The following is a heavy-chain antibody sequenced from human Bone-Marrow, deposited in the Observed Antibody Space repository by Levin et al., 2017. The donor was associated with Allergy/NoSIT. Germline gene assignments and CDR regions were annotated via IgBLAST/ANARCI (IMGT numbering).Heavy chain of an antibody. J-gene: IGHJ4*02. D-gene: IGHD6-13*01. CDR2: IYTSGST. CDR1: GGSISSYY. Sequence: SCTVSGGSISSYYWSWIRQPAGKGLEWIGRIYTSGSTNYNPSLKSRVTMSVDTSKNQFSLKLSSVTAADTAVYYCASSYSSSWYLYYWGQGTLVTVSS. V-gene: IGHV4-4*07. CDR3: ASSYSSSWYLYY.